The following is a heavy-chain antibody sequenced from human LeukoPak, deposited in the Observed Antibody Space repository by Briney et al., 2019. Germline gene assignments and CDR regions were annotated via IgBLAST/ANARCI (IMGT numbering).Heavy chain of an antibody. V-gene: IGHV1-3*03. CDR3: ARSDYYGSGSYYNFDY. J-gene: IGHJ4*02. Sequence: ASVKVSCKASGYTFTSYAMHWVRQAPGQRLEWMGWINAGNGNTKYSQEFQGRATITRNTSISTAYMELSSLRSEDTAVYYCARSDYYGSGSYYNFDYWGQGTLVTVSS. CDR1: GYTFTSYA. CDR2: INAGNGNT. D-gene: IGHD3-10*01.